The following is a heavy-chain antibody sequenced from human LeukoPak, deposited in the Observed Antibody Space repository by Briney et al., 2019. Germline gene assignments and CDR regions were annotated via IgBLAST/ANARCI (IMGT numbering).Heavy chain of an antibody. CDR1: GYTLTELS. D-gene: IGHD3-22*01. J-gene: IGHJ4*02. CDR2: FDPEDGET. CDR3: ATLDCWIVGYYDSSGYCDY. Sequence: ASVKVSCKVSGYTLTELSMHWVRQAPGKGLEWMGGFDPEDGETIYAQKFQGRVTMTEDTSTDTAYMELSSLRSEDTAVYYCATLDCWIVGYYDSSGYCDYWGQGTLVTVSS. V-gene: IGHV1-24*01.